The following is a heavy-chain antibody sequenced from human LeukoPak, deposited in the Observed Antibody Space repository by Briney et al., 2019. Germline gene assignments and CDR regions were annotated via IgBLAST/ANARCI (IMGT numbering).Heavy chain of an antibody. CDR3: ARRCNSDWSVDY. CDR2: INPNTGVT. V-gene: IGHV1-2*02. J-gene: IGHJ4*02. D-gene: IGHD3-9*01. CDR1: AYTFTGYF. Sequence: ASVKVSCKASAYTFTGYFINWLRQAPGQGLEWMGWINPNTGVTNYAQRFQGRVTMTRDTSINTAYMELSRLRSDDTAVYYCARRCNSDWSVDYWGQGTLVTVSS.